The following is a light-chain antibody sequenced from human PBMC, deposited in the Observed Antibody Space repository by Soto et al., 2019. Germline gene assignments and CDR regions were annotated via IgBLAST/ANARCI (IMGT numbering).Light chain of an antibody. CDR3: QQYGGSPIT. CDR2: GAS. CDR1: QSVSSNY. J-gene: IGKJ5*01. V-gene: IGKV3-20*01. Sequence: EIVMTQSPATLSVSPGERATLSCRAGQSVSSNYLAWYQQKPGQAPRLLMSGASSRASGVPVRFSGSGSGTDFTLTISRLEPEDFALYYCQQYGGSPITFGLGTRLEIK.